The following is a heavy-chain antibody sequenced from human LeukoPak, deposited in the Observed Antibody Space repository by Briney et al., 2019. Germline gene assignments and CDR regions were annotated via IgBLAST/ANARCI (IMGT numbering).Heavy chain of an antibody. CDR2: VNWNGGST. Sequence: GGSLRLSCAASGFTFSSYAMSWVRQAPGKGLEWISGVNWNGGSTGYADSVKGRFTISRDNAKNSLYLQMNSLRAEDTAVYYCASQGLITVHDYWGQGTLVTVSS. CDR1: GFTFSSYA. V-gene: IGHV3-20*04. D-gene: IGHD6-19*01. CDR3: ASQGLITVHDY. J-gene: IGHJ4*02.